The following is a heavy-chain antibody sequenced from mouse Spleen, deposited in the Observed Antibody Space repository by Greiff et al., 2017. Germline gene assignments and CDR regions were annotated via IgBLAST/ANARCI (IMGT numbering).Heavy chain of an antibody. CDR2: IDPSDSET. D-gene: IGHD1-1*01. CDR1: GYTFTSYW. J-gene: IGHJ3*01. CDR3: SSGYNGSSYPSFAY. Sequence: QVQLQQPGAELVRPGSSVKLSCKASGYTFTSYWMQWVKQRPIQGLEWIGNIDPSDSETQYNQKFKDKATLTVDKSSSTAYMQLSSLTSEDSAVYYFSSGYNGSSYPSFAYWGQGTLVTVSA. V-gene: IGHV1-52*01.